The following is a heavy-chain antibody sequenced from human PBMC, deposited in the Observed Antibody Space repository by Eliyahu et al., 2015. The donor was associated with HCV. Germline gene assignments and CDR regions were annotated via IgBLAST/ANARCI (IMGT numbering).Heavy chain of an antibody. CDR2: ISRGSDDT. V-gene: IGHV3-23*01. Sequence: EVQLLESGGGLVQPGGSLRXXCAASXXTFSNYAXAWVRXAPGKGLEWVSGISRGSDDTYYVDSVKGRFTISRDNSKNTLYLQLNSLRAEDTAVYYCATYTGGRPFDPWGQGTLVTVSS. D-gene: IGHD2-2*02. J-gene: IGHJ5*02. CDR1: XXTFSNYA. CDR3: ATYTGGRPFDP.